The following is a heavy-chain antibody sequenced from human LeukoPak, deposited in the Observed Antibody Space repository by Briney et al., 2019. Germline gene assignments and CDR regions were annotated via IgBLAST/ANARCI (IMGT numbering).Heavy chain of an antibody. CDR3: AKDQAVAGRLQSDY. CDR1: GFTFSSYA. CDR2: ISGSGGST. D-gene: IGHD6-19*01. J-gene: IGHJ4*02. V-gene: IGHV3-23*01. Sequence: GGSLRLSCAASGFTFSSYAMSWVRQAPGKGLEWVSAISGSGGSTYYADSVKGRFTISRDSSKNTLYLQMNSLRAEDTAVYYCAKDQAVAGRLQSDYWGQGTLVTVSS.